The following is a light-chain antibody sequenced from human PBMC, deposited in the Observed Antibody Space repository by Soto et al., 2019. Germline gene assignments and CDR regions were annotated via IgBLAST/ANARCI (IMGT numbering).Light chain of an antibody. V-gene: IGKV1-39*01. CDR3: QQSYSTPPGT. CDR1: QSISSY. Sequence: DIQMTQSPSSLSASVGDRVTITCRASQSISSYVNWYQQKPGKAPKLLIYAASSLHSVVPSRFSGSGSGTDYTITISSLQPEDFATYYCQQSYSTPPGTFGQGTKVEI. CDR2: AAS. J-gene: IGKJ1*01.